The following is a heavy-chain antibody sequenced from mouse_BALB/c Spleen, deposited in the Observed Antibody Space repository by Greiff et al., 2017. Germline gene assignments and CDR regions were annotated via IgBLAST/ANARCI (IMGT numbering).Heavy chain of an antibody. D-gene: IGHD4-1*01. Sequence: ESGPGLVKPSQSLSLTCSVTGYSITSGYYWNWIRQFPGNKLEWMGYISYDGSNNYNPSLKNRISITRDTSKNQFFLKLNSVTTEDTATYYCARKTGNIYYAMDYWGQGTSVTVSS. CDR2: ISYDGSN. CDR3: ARKTGNIYYAMDY. J-gene: IGHJ4*01. V-gene: IGHV3-6*02. CDR1: GYSITSGYY.